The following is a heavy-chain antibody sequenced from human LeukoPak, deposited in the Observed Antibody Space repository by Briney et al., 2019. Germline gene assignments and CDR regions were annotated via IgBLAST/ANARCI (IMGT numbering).Heavy chain of an antibody. CDR3: ARVEGLQWLPFDY. V-gene: IGHV1-2*02. Sequence: ASVKVSCKASGYTFTGYYMHWVRQAPGQGLEWMGWINPNSGGTNYAQKFQGRVTMTRDTSISTAYMELSRLRSDDTAVYYCARVEGLQWLPFDYWGQGTLVTVSS. CDR2: INPNSGGT. J-gene: IGHJ4*02. D-gene: IGHD6-19*01. CDR1: GYTFTGYY.